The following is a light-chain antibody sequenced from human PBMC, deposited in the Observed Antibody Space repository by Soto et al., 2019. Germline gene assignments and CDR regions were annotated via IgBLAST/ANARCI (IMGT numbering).Light chain of an antibody. Sequence: EIVLTQSPGTLPFSPGERATLSCRASQSVSSGYLAGYQQKPGQAPRLLIYGASSRATGIPDRFSGSGSGTDFTLTISRLEPEDFAVYYCQQYGSSPPLTFGGGTKVEIK. CDR1: QSVSSGY. CDR3: QQYGSSPPLT. CDR2: GAS. J-gene: IGKJ4*01. V-gene: IGKV3-20*01.